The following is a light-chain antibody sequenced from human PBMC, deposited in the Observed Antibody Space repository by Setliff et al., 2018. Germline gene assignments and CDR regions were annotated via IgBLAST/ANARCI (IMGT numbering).Light chain of an antibody. CDR2: EVF. J-gene: IGLJ1*01. CDR3: GSFSSTTTFYV. Sequence: LTQPPSVSGSPGQSVTISCTGTYSDIGGHDRVSWYQQPPGAAPKLIIYEVFHRPSGVPVRFSGSKSGATASLTISGLQAEDEADYFCGSFSSTTTFYVFGPGTKVTVL. V-gene: IGLV2-18*02. CDR1: YSDIGGHDR.